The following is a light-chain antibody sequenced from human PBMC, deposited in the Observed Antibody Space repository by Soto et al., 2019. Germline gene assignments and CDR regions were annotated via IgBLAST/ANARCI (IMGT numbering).Light chain of an antibody. CDR3: QQYYSTPKT. V-gene: IGKV4-1*01. CDR2: WAS. CDR1: QSVLYSSNNKNY. Sequence: DIVMTQSPDSLAVSLGERATINCKSSQSVLYSSNNKNYLAWYQQNPGQPPKLLISWASTRESGVPDRFSGSGSGTDFTLTISILQAEDVAVYYCQQYYSTPKTFGQGTKLEIK. J-gene: IGKJ2*01.